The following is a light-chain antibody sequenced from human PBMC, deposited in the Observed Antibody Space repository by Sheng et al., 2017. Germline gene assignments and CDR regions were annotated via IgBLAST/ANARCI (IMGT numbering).Light chain of an antibody. CDR3: QQYNNYSFT. J-gene: IGKJ3*01. CDR2: QAS. CDR1: QSIGSW. V-gene: IGKV1-5*03. Sequence: DIQMTQSPSSLSASVGDRVTITCRASQSIGSWLAWYQQKPGKAPKLLIYQASTLEGGVPSRFSGSGSGTDFRLSPSAACSLMILLTYYCQQYNNYSFTFGPWDQSGDQT.